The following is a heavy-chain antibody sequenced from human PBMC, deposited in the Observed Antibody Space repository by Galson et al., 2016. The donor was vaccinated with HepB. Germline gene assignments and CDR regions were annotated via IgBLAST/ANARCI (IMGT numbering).Heavy chain of an antibody. CDR1: GYSFTNYW. D-gene: IGHD3-10*01. CDR2: IYPGDSNI. J-gene: IGHJ4*02. V-gene: IGHV5-51*01. CDR3: ARSYYGSGSYSVDYFDF. Sequence: QSGAEVKKPGESLKISCKGSGYSFTNYWIGWVRQMPGKGLEWMGIIYPGDSNIRYSPSFQGQVTISADKPINTAYLQWSSLRATDTAMYFCARSYYGSGSYSVDYFDFWGQGTLVTVSS.